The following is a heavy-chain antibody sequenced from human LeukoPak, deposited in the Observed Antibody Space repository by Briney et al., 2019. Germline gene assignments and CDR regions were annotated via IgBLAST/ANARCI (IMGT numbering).Heavy chain of an antibody. D-gene: IGHD3-22*01. V-gene: IGHV3-23*01. CDR3: AKQDYYDGSGYAPLFDY. CDR2: ITGSGGTT. Sequence: RGSLRLSCTASGFTFSGYAMAWVRQAPGRGLEWVSGITGSGGTTYYADSVKGRFTISRDNSKNTLYLQMISLRAEDTAVYYCAKQDYYDGSGYAPLFDYWGQGTLVTVSS. CDR1: GFTFSGYA. J-gene: IGHJ4*02.